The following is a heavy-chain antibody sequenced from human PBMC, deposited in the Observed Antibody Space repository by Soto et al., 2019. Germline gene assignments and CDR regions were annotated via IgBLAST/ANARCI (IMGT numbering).Heavy chain of an antibody. CDR2: ISGSGGST. J-gene: IGHJ6*02. D-gene: IGHD3-9*01. CDR1: GFTFSSYA. Sequence: EVQLLESGGGLVQPGGSLRLSCAASGFTFSSYAMSWVRQAPGKGLEWVSAISGSGGSTYYADSVKGRFTISRDNSKNTLYLQMNSLRAEDTAVYYCAKDLPRSFDWPIWYYYGMDVWGQGTTVTVSS. V-gene: IGHV3-23*01. CDR3: AKDLPRSFDWPIWYYYGMDV.